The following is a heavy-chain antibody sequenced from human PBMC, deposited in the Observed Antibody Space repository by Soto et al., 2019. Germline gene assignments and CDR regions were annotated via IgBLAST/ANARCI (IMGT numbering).Heavy chain of an antibody. CDR3: ARDPGGVTARWFDP. CDR1: GFTFSDYY. J-gene: IGHJ5*02. D-gene: IGHD2-21*02. V-gene: IGHV3-11*01. Sequence: PGGSLRLSCAASGFTFSDYYMSWIRQAPGKGLEWVSYISSSGSTIYYADSVKGRFTISKDNAKNSLYLQMNSLRAEDTAVYYCARDPGGVTARWFDPWGQGTLVTVSS. CDR2: ISSSGSTI.